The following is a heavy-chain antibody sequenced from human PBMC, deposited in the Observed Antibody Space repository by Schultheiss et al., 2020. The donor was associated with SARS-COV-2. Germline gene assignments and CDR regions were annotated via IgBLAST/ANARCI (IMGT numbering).Heavy chain of an antibody. CDR2: ISYSGST. CDR1: GGSVSSGSYY. J-gene: IGHJ4*02. D-gene: IGHD2-8*01. Sequence: SQTLSLTCTVSGGSVSSGSYYWSWIRQPPGKGLEWIGDISYSGSTNYNPSRKSRVTISVDTSKNQFSLKLSSVTAADTAVYYCARESCTSGVCYIDYWGQGTLVTVSS. CDR3: ARESCTSGVCYIDY. V-gene: IGHV4-61*01.